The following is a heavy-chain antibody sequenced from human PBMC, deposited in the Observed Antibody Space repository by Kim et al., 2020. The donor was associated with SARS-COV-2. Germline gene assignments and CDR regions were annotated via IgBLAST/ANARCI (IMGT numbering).Heavy chain of an antibody. CDR1: GFTFSNAW. J-gene: IGHJ6*02. CDR2: IKSKTDGGTT. D-gene: IGHD3-22*01. Sequence: GGSLRLSCAASGFTFSNAWMSWVRQAPGKGLEWVGRIKSKTDGGTTDYAAPVKGRFTISRDDSKNTLYLQMNSLKTEDTAVYYCTTDLVFHYYDSSGYYYYYYYGMDVWGQGTTVTVSS. V-gene: IGHV3-15*01. CDR3: TTDLVFHYYDSSGYYYYYYYGMDV.